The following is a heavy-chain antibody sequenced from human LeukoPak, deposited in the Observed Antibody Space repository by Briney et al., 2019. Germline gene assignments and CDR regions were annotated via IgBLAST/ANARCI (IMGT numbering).Heavy chain of an antibody. J-gene: IGHJ4*02. Sequence: GGSLRLSCAASGFIFSNAWMSWVRQAPGKGLEWVAVISYDGSNKYYADSVKGRFTISRDNSKNTLYLQMNSLRAEDTAVYYCARVVGYDFWSGFDYWGQGTLVTVSS. CDR2: ISYDGSNK. CDR3: ARVVGYDFWSGFDY. CDR1: GFIFSNAW. V-gene: IGHV3-30-3*01. D-gene: IGHD3-3*01.